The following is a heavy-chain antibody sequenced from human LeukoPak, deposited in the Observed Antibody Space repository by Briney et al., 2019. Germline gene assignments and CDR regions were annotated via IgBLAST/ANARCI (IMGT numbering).Heavy chain of an antibody. V-gene: IGHV3-9*01. Sequence: GGSLRLSCAASGFTFSSYSMNWVRQAPGKGLEWVSGISWNSGSIGYADSVKGRFTISRDNAKNSLYLQMNSLRAEDTALYYCAKDRGIAVAGTGIDYWGQGTLVTVSS. CDR3: AKDRGIAVAGTGIDY. CDR1: GFTFSSYS. J-gene: IGHJ4*02. CDR2: ISWNSGSI. D-gene: IGHD6-19*01.